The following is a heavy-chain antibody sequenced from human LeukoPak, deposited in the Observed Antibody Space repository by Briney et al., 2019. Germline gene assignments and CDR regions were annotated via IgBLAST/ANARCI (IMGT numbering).Heavy chain of an antibody. V-gene: IGHV3-23*01. J-gene: IGHJ4*02. D-gene: IGHD6-19*01. CDR3: AKAVAVAGHGEY. CDR1: GFTFSSYA. Sequence: GGSLRLSCAASGFTFSSYAMSWVRQAPGKGLEWVSAISGSGGSTYYADSVKGRFTISRDNSKSTLYLQMNSLRAEDTAVYYCAKAVAVAGHGEYWGQGTLVTVSS. CDR2: ISGSGGST.